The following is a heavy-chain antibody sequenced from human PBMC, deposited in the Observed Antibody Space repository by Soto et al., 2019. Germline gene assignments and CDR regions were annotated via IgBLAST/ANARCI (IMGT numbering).Heavy chain of an antibody. V-gene: IGHV1-69*12. Sequence: QVQLVQSGAEVKKPGSSVKVSCKVSGGTFSNYAIDWVRLAPGHGLEWMGGIVPIFGTTYYTQKFQGRAKIIADXSXTXXYLEMSRLRSEDTAIYYCARVEAVAGLYNYHGLDVWGQGTAVTVSS. J-gene: IGHJ6*02. CDR2: IVPIFGTT. CDR1: GGTFSNYA. CDR3: ARVEAVAGLYNYHGLDV. D-gene: IGHD6-19*01.